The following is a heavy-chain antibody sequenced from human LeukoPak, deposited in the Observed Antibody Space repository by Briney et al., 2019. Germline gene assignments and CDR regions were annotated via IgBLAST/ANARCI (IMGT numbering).Heavy chain of an antibody. CDR2: ISSSGGST. J-gene: IGHJ4*02. Sequence: GGSLRLSCAASGFTFSSYAMSWVRQAPGKGLEWVSAISSSGGSTYYADSVKGRFTISRDNSKNTLYLQMNSLRAEDTAVYYCATIAVAHPYFDYWGQGTLVTVSS. D-gene: IGHD6-19*01. V-gene: IGHV3-23*01. CDR1: GFTFSSYA. CDR3: ATIAVAHPYFDY.